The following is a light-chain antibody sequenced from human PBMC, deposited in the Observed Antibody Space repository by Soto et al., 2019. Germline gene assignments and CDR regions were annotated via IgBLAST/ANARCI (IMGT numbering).Light chain of an antibody. CDR1: QSVSSY. CDR3: QQRSNWPPIT. CDR2: DAS. V-gene: IGKV3-11*01. Sequence: EIVLTQSPATLSLSPGERATLSCRASQSVSSYLAWYQQKPGQAPRLLIYDASNRATGIPARFSGSGSGTDFTLTISSLEREDFAVYYCQQRSNWPPITFGRGTRLEIK. J-gene: IGKJ5*01.